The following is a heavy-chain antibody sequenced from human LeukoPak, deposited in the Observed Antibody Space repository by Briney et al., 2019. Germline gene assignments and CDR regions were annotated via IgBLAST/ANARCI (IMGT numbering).Heavy chain of an antibody. CDR1: GFTVSSNY. V-gene: IGHV3-66*01. CDR3: AREGRDGYNFYWYFDL. Sequence: GGSLRPSCAASGFTVSSNYMSWVRQAPGKGLEWVSVIYGGGGTYYADSVKGRFTISRDNAKKSLSLQMNSLRAEDTAVYYCAREGRDGYNFYWYFDLWGRGTLVTVSS. CDR2: IYGGGGT. D-gene: IGHD5-24*01. J-gene: IGHJ2*01.